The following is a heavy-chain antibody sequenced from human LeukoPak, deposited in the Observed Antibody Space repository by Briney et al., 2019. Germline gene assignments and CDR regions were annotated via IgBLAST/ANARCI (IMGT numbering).Heavy chain of an antibody. Sequence: SQTLSLTCTVSGGSISSGGYYWSWIRQHPGKGLEWIGYNTYYNPSLKSRVTISVDTSKNQFSLRLSSMTAADTAVYYCARAILTPSGYVWHFDLWGRGTLVTVSS. CDR2: NT. J-gene: IGHJ2*01. CDR3: ARAILTPSGYVWHFDL. CDR1: GGSISSGGYY. D-gene: IGHD3-3*01. V-gene: IGHV4-31*03.